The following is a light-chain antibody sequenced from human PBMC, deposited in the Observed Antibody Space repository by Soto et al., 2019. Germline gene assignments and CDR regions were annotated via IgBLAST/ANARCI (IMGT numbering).Light chain of an antibody. CDR3: TSYAGGNNV. Sequence: HSALTQPPSASGSPGQSVTISCTGTSSDVGGYNYVSWYQQYPGKVPKLMVYEVNKRPSGVPDRFSGSKSGNTASLTVSGLQADDEADYYCTSYAGGNNVFGTGTKLTVL. V-gene: IGLV2-8*01. CDR1: SSDVGGYNY. J-gene: IGLJ1*01. CDR2: EVN.